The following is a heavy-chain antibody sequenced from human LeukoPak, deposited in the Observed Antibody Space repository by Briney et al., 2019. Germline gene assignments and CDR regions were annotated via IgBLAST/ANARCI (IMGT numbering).Heavy chain of an antibody. V-gene: IGHV1-18*01. D-gene: IGHD3-10*01. CDR2: ISAYNGNT. CDR3: ARGSITMVRGVIITDSYYYYMDV. CDR1: GYTFTSYG. J-gene: IGHJ6*03. Sequence: GASVKVSCKASGYTFTSYGTSWVRQAPGQGLEWMGWISAYNGNTNYAQKLQGRVTMTTDTSTSTACMELRSLRSDDTAVYYCARGSITMVRGVIITDSYYYYMDVWGKGTTVTVSS.